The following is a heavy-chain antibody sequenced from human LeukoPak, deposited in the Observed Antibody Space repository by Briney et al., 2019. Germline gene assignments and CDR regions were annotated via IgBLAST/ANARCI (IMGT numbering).Heavy chain of an antibody. V-gene: IGHV4-34*01. CDR1: GGSFSGYY. Sequence: SETLSLTCAVYGGSFSGYYWSWIRQPPGKGLEWIGEINHSGSTNYNPSLKSRVTISVDTSKNQFSLKLSSVTAADTAVYYCARGFRQLVRGAFFAYWGQGALVTVSS. CDR3: ARGFRQLVRGAFFAY. J-gene: IGHJ4*02. CDR2: INHSGST. D-gene: IGHD6-6*01.